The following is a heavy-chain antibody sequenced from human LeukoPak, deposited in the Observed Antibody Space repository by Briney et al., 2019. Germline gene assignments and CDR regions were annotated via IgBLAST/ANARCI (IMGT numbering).Heavy chain of an antibody. CDR2: IHSDGSST. Sequence: GGSLRLSCAASGFTFNSYWMHWVRQAPGKGLVWVSRIHSDGSSTTYADSVKGRFTISRDNAKNSLYLQMNSLRAEDTAVYYCARDSGVNLDYYYYYYMDVWGKGTTVTISS. V-gene: IGHV3-74*01. CDR1: GFTFNSYW. D-gene: IGHD3-10*01. CDR3: ARDSGVNLDYYYYYYMDV. J-gene: IGHJ6*03.